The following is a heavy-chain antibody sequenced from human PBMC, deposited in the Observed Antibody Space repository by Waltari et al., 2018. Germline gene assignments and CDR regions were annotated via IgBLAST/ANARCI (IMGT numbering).Heavy chain of an antibody. J-gene: IGHJ2*01. CDR1: GGSFSGYY. D-gene: IGHD2-21*01. V-gene: IGHV4-34*01. Sequence: QVQLQQWGAGLLKPSETLSLTCAVYGGSFSGYYWSWIRQPPGKGLEWIGEINHSGSTNYNPSLKSRVTISVDTSKNQFSLKLSSVTAADTAVYYCARPLAYCGGDCYSGDWYFDLWGRGTLVTVSS. CDR2: INHSGST. CDR3: ARPLAYCGGDCYSGDWYFDL.